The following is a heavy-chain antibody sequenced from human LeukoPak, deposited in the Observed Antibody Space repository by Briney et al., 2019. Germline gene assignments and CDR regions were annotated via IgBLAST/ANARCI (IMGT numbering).Heavy chain of an antibody. CDR1: GFTFGDYA. CDR2: IRSKAYGGTT. CDR3: TRDPPNDYGDGY. V-gene: IGHV3-49*04. J-gene: IGHJ4*02. Sequence: LGGSLRLSCTASGFTFGDYAMSWVRQAPGKGLEWVGFIRSKAYGGTTEYAASVKGRFTISRDDSKSIAYLQMNSLKTEDTAVYYCTRDPPNDYGDGYWGQGTLVTVSS. D-gene: IGHD4-17*01.